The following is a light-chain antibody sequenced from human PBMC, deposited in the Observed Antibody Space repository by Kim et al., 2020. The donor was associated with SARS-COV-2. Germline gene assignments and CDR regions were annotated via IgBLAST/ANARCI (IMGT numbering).Light chain of an antibody. CDR2: YDS. V-gene: IGLV3-21*04. Sequence: SYELTQPPSVSVAPGQTARITCGGNNIESKSVHWYQQRPGQAPALVIYYDSDRPSGIPERFSGSNSGNTATLTISRVEAGDEADYYCQVWDSSSDHYVFGTGTKVTVL. CDR1: NIESKS. CDR3: QVWDSSSDHYV. J-gene: IGLJ1*01.